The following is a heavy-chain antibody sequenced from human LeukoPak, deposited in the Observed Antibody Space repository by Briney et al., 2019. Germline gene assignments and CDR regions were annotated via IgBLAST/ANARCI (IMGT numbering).Heavy chain of an antibody. D-gene: IGHD6-6*01. V-gene: IGHV1-8*01. CDR1: GYTFTSYD. Sequence: ASVKVSCKASGYTFTSYDINWVRQATGQGLEWMGWMNPNSGNTGYAQKFQGRVTMTRNTSISTAYMELSSLRSEDTAVYYCARGRVRSSSILYWFDPWGQGTQVTVSS. CDR3: ARGRVRSSSILYWFDP. J-gene: IGHJ5*02. CDR2: MNPNSGNT.